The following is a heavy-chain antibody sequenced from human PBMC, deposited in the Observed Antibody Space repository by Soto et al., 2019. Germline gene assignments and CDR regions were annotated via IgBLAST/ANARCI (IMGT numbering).Heavy chain of an antibody. CDR3: AGLLRVRGKEVGAFDL. CDR2: INPSGGST. D-gene: IGHD3-10*01. V-gene: IGHV1-46*01. J-gene: IGHJ3*01. Sequence: GXSVKVSCQASGYTFTSYYRHLVRQAPGQGLECMGIINPSGGSTSYSQKFRGRVTMTRDTSTSTVYMELSSLRSEDTAVYYCAGLLRVRGKEVGAFDLWGQGTMVTVSS. CDR1: GYTFTSYY.